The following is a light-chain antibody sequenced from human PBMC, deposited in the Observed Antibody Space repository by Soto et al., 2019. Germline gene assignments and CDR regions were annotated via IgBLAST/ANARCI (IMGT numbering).Light chain of an antibody. CDR2: LGS. CDR3: MQALQTPVT. Sequence: DMVMTQSPLSLPVTPGEPASISCRSSQSLLHSNGYNCLDWYLQKPGQSPQLLIYLGSNRASGVPDRFSGSGSGTDFTLKISRVEAEDVGVYYCMQALQTPVTFGGGTKV. CDR1: QSLLHSNGYNC. J-gene: IGKJ4*01. V-gene: IGKV2-28*01.